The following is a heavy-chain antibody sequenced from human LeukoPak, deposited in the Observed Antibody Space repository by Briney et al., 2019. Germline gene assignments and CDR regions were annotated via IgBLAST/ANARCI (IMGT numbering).Heavy chain of an antibody. CDR3: ARDGNFDS. J-gene: IGHJ4*02. CDR1: GYTFTAYY. D-gene: IGHD4-23*01. CDR2: INPNSGVT. V-gene: IGHV1-2*02. Sequence: GASVKVSCKASGYTFTAYYMHWVRQAPGQGLEWMGWINPNSGVTNYAQKFQGRITMTRDTSVSTAYMELSRLTSDDRAVYYCARDGNFDSWGQGTLVTVSS.